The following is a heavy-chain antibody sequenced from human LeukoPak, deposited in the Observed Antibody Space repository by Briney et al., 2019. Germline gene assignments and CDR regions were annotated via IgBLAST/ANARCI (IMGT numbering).Heavy chain of an antibody. V-gene: IGHV4-59*01. Sequence: PSETLSLTCTVSGGSISSYHWSWIRQPPGKGLEWIGNMYYSGSTNYNPSLKSRVTISVDTSKNQFSLRLSSVTAADTAVYYCARERRDGYKVYFDYWGQGTLVTVSS. J-gene: IGHJ4*02. D-gene: IGHD5-24*01. CDR3: ARERRDGYKVYFDY. CDR2: MYYSGST. CDR1: GGSISSYH.